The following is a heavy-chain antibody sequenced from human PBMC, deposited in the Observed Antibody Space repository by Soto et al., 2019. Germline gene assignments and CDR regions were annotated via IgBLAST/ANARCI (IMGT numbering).Heavy chain of an antibody. D-gene: IGHD2-15*01. Sequence: SETLSLTCTVSGGSISSGGYYWSWIRQHPGKGLEWIGYIYYSGSTYYNPSLKSRVTISVDTSRNQFSLKLSSVTAADTAVYYCARDSPGRYYYYYYYMDVWGKGTTVTVSS. CDR1: GGSISSGGYY. V-gene: IGHV4-31*03. CDR2: IYYSGST. J-gene: IGHJ6*03. CDR3: ARDSPGRYYYYYYYMDV.